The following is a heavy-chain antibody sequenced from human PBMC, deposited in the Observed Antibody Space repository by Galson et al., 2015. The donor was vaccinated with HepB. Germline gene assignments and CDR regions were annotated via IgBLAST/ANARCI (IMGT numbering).Heavy chain of an antibody. J-gene: IGHJ6*02. CDR3: ARERKCSSTSCSRPYYYGMDV. D-gene: IGHD2-2*01. CDR1: GYTFTSYG. CDR2: ISAYNGNT. Sequence: SVKVSCKASGYTFTSYGISWVRQAPGQGLEWMGWISAYNGNTNYAQKLQGRVTMTTDTSTSTAYMELRSLRSDDTAVYYCARERKCSSTSCSRPYYYGMDVWGQGTTVTVSS. V-gene: IGHV1-18*01.